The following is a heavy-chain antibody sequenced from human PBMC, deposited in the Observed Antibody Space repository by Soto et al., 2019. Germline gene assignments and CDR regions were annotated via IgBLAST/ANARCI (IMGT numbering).Heavy chain of an antibody. CDR2: IYYSGST. CDR1: GGSISSYY. CDR3: ARRYSSGYTNWFDP. V-gene: IGHV4-59*08. D-gene: IGHD6-19*01. Sequence: SETLSLTCTVSGGSISSYYWSWIRQPPGKGLEWIGYIYYSGSTNYNPSLKSRVTISVDTSKNQFSLKLSSVTAADTAVYYCARRYSSGYTNWFDPWGQGTLVTVSS. J-gene: IGHJ5*02.